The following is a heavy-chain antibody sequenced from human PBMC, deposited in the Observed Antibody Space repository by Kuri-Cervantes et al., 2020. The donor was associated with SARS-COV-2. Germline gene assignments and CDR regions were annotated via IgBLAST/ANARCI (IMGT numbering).Heavy chain of an antibody. CDR1: GGSISSSSYY. J-gene: IGHJ4*02. V-gene: IGHV4-39*01. CDR3: ARHVVYVRHFDY. D-gene: IGHD3-10*02. CDR2: IYYSGST. Sequence: GSLRLSCTASGGSISSSSYYWGWIRQPPGKGLEWIGSIYYSGSTYYNPSLKSRVTISVDTSKNQFSLKLSSVTAADTAVYYCARHVVYVRHFDYWGQGTLVTVSS.